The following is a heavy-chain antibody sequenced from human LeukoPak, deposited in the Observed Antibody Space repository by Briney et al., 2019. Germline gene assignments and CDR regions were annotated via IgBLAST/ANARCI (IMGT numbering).Heavy chain of an antibody. CDR1: GFPFSIYW. CDR2: IKQDGSKK. D-gene: IGHD5-24*01. CDR3: TRVGYIDEGIDY. V-gene: IGHV3-7*04. Sequence: GGALRLSCVASGFPFSIYWMTWVREAPGEGLEWVANIKQDGSKKSYVDSVEGRFTISRDNAKNSLYLQMNSLRAEDTAIYYCTRVGYIDEGIDYWGQGTLVTVSS. J-gene: IGHJ4*02.